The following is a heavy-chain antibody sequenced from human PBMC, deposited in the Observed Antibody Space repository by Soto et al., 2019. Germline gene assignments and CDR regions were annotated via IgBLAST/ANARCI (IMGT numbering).Heavy chain of an antibody. CDR3: PWDTSCSYYPSH. J-gene: IGHJ4*02. CDR2: IKSKASGGTT. V-gene: IGHV3-15*07. Sequence: EVQLVESGGGLVKPGGSLRLSCAASGFTFTDAWMNWVRQAPGKGLEWVGHIKSKASGGTTDYAAPVKGRFTISRDDSKNTLYLQMNNLKSEDTAVYYFPWDTSCSYYPSHWGQGTMVTVSS. D-gene: IGHD1-26*01. CDR1: GFTFTDAW.